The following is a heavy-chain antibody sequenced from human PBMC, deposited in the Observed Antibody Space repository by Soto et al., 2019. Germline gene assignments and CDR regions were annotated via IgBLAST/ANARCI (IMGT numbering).Heavy chain of an antibody. CDR2: IYYSGST. Sequence: SATLTLTCTVSGGSISSSSYYWGCIRQPPGKGLEWIGSIYYSGSTYYNPSLKSRVTISVDTSKNQFSLKLSSVTAADTAVYYCARQRSSGQFYYYYYMDVWGKGTTVTVSS. J-gene: IGHJ6*03. CDR3: ARQRSSGQFYYYYYMDV. CDR1: GGSISSSSYY. V-gene: IGHV4-39*01. D-gene: IGHD6-19*01.